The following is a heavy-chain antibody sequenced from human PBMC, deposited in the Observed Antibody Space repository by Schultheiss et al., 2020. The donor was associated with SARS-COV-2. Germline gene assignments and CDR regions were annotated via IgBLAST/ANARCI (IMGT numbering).Heavy chain of an antibody. CDR1: GYTFTSYY. J-gene: IGHJ6*04. CDR2: ISAYNGNT. Sequence: ASVKVSCKASGYTFTSYYMHWVRQAPGQGLEWMGWISAYNGNTNYAQKFQGRVTITRNTSISTAYMELSSLRSEDTAVYYCARGLLGVGTPLDVWGKGTTVTVSS. CDR3: ARGLLGVGTPLDV. V-gene: IGHV1-8*03. D-gene: IGHD3-3*01.